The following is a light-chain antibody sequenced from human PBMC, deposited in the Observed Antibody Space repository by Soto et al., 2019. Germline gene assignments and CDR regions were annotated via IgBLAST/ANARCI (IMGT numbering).Light chain of an antibody. CDR3: QQRRYWVT. CDR1: QSVSTY. CDR2: DAS. Sequence: EIVLTQSPATLSLSPGERATLSCRASQSVSTYLAWYQQKPGQAPRLLIYDASNRATGIPARFSGSGSGTDFTLTISSLEPADFAIYFCQQRRYWVTFGQGTRLEIK. J-gene: IGKJ5*01. V-gene: IGKV3-11*01.